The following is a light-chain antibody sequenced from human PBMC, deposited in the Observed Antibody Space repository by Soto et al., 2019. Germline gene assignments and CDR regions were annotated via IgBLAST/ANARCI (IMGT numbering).Light chain of an antibody. J-gene: IGKJ1*01. V-gene: IGKV3-20*01. CDR1: QSVSSNY. CDR2: GAS. CDR3: QKYGTSPRT. Sequence: EIVLTQSPGTLSLSPGERATLSCRASQSVSSNYLAWYQQRPGQAPRLLIYGASSRATGIPDRFSASGSGTDFTLTISRLEPEDLAVYYCQKYGTSPRTFGQGTKLEIK.